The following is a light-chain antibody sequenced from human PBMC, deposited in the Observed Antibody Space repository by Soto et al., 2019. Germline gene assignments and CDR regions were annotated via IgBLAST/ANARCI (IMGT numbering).Light chain of an antibody. V-gene: IGKV3-20*01. CDR1: RSVSSSY. CDR3: QQYGSSPPFT. Sequence: EIVLTQSPGTLSLSPGDRVTLSCRASRSVSSSYLAWYQQKPGQAPRLLIYGASNRATGIPDRFSGRGSGKEFTLTISRLEPEDFAVYYCQQYGSSPPFTVGQGTKLELK. J-gene: IGKJ2*01. CDR2: GAS.